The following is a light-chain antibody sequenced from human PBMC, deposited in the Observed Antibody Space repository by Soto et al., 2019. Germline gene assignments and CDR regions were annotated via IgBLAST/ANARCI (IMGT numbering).Light chain of an antibody. CDR1: QSVSRF. CDR3: QHYSGYPLT. J-gene: IGKJ4*01. V-gene: IGKV1-5*03. Sequence: DIQMTQSPSTLSASVGDRVTITCRASQSVSRFLAWYQQQPGKAPKLLIYRASSLERGVPSRFSGSGSGTEFTLTISSLQPDDFATYYCQHYSGYPLTFGGGTKVEIK. CDR2: RAS.